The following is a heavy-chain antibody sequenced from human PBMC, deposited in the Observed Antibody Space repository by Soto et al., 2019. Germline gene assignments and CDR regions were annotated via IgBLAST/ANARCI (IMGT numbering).Heavy chain of an antibody. V-gene: IGHV3-30-3*01. D-gene: IGHD4-17*01. Sequence: AGRRVLQATSKGLEGVAGISYDGSNKYYADSVKGRFTISRDNAKNSLYLQMNSLRDEDTAVYYCARDQGWFPDDYGGNSVFRYYYGMDVWGQGTTVTVSS. J-gene: IGHJ6*02. CDR1: A. CDR2: ISYDGSNK. CDR3: ARDQGWFPDDYGGNSVFRYYYGMDV.